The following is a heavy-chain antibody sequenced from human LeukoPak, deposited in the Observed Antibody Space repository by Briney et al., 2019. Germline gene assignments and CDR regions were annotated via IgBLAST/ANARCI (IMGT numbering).Heavy chain of an antibody. D-gene: IGHD3-10*01. CDR1: GFPFTSHY. V-gene: IGHV1-2*02. Sequence: GASVKVSCKASGFPFTSHYMHWVRQAPGQGLEWMGWIDPNSGGTNYAQKFQGRVTMTRDTSISTAYMELSRLRSDDTAVYYCARAMVRGRGWFDPWGQGTLVTVSS. CDR2: IDPNSGGT. J-gene: IGHJ5*02. CDR3: ARAMVRGRGWFDP.